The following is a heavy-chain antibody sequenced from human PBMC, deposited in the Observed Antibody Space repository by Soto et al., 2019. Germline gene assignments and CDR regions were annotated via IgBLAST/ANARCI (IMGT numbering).Heavy chain of an antibody. D-gene: IGHD3-9*01. J-gene: IGHJ5*02. CDR1: GGSISSGGYS. V-gene: IGHV4-30-2*01. CDR2: IYHSGST. CDR3: ARDQQNYDILTGYSNWFDP. Sequence: LSLTCAVSGGSISSGGYSWSWIRQPPGKGLEWIGYIYHSGSTYYNPSLKSRVTISVDRSKNQFSLKLSSVTAADTAVYYCARDQQNYDILTGYSNWFDPWGQGTLVTV.